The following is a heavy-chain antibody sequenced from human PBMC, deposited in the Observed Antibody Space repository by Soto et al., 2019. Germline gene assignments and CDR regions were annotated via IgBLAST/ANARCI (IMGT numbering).Heavy chain of an antibody. CDR2: ISGSGGST. CDR3: AKGKGTRPLTIFGVDEYYYGMDV. J-gene: IGHJ6*02. Sequence: GGSLRLSCAASGFTFSSYAMSWVRQAPGKGLEWVSAISGSGGSTYYADSVKGRFTISRDNSKNTLYLQMNSLRAEETAVYYCAKGKGTRPLTIFGVDEYYYGMDVWGQGTTVTVSS. D-gene: IGHD3-3*01. V-gene: IGHV3-23*01. CDR1: GFTFSSYA.